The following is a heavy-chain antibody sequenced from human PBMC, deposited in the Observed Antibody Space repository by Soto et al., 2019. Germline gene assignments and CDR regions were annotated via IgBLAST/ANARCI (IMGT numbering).Heavy chain of an antibody. CDR2: MYNTGST. CDR3: ARDLWGYCGTDCYPLDV. D-gene: IGHD2-21*02. CDR1: GGSISGYY. Sequence: QVQLQESGPGLVKPSETLSLTCTVSGGSISGYYWSWIRKPPGKGLEWIGYMYNTGSTVYNPSFNRRVTISVATSKNQFSLKLNAVTAADTAVYYCARDLWGYCGTDCYPLDVWGQGTTVTVSS. V-gene: IGHV4-59*01. J-gene: IGHJ6*02.